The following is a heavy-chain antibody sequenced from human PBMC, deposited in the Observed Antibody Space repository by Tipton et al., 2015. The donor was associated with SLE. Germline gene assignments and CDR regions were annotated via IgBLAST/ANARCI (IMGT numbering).Heavy chain of an antibody. Sequence: QSGAEVKKPGASVKVSCKASGYTFTSYAMHWVRQAPGQRLEWMGWINAGNGNTKYSQKFQGRVTTTRDTSASTAYMELSSLRSEDTAVYYCARATAAAGEAFDYWGQGTLVTASS. D-gene: IGHD6-13*01. CDR2: INAGNGNT. CDR1: GYTFTSYA. J-gene: IGHJ4*02. V-gene: IGHV1-3*01. CDR3: ARATAAAGEAFDY.